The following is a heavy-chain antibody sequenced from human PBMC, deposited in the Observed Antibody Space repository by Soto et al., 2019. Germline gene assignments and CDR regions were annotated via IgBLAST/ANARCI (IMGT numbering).Heavy chain of an antibody. CDR1: GFSLTTSGVG. J-gene: IGHJ4*02. D-gene: IGHD3-3*01. CDR3: AHRILRTVFGLVTTTAIYFDF. V-gene: IGHV2-5*02. CDR2: IYWDDDK. Sequence: QITLNESGPTVVKPAETLTLTCTFSGFSLTTSGVGVGWIRQSPGKAPEWLALIYWDDDKRYSASLKSTPTITEDTSKTQVVLTMASVDPADTATYYCAHRILRTVFGLVTTTAIYFDFWGQGTPVVVSS.